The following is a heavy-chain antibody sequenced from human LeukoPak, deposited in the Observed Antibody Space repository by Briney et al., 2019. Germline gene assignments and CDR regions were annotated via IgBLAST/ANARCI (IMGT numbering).Heavy chain of an antibody. CDR1: GVSISSSSYY. D-gene: IGHD3-16*02. J-gene: IGHJ4*02. V-gene: IGHV4-39*01. Sequence: SETLSLTCTVSGVSISSSSYYWGWIRQPPGKGLEWIESIYYSGSTYYNPSLKSRVTISVDTSKNQFSLKLSSVTAADTAVYYCATRDETYYDYVWGSYRIDYWGQGTLVTVSS. CDR3: ATRDETYYDYVWGSYRIDY. CDR2: IYYSGST.